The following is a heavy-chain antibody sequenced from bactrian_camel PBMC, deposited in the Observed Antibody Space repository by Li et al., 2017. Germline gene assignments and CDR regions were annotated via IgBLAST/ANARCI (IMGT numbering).Heavy chain of an antibody. CDR1: GFTFSGYY. CDR3: AKDRVSLSFRGACQGLAEADFGH. D-gene: IGHD3*01. J-gene: IGHJ6*01. CDR2: ISSGGGRT. Sequence: QLVESGGGWVQPGGSLRLSCVASGFTFSGYYMIWVRQAPGKGLEWVSGISSGGGRTYYADSVKDRFTISQDNAKITVSLQMDSLKSEDTGVYYCAKDRVSLSFRGACQGLAEADFGHWGQGTQVTVS. V-gene: IGHV3S40*01.